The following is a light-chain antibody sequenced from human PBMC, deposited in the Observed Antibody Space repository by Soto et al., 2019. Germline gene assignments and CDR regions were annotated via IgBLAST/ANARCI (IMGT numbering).Light chain of an antibody. Sequence: DIQMTQSPSSLSASVGDRVTITCRASQGIRNDLTWYQQKLGKAPKRLITAASSLQSGVPSRLSGSGSGTEFTLTISSLQPEDLATYYCLQHNSDPFTFGGGTKVEIE. CDR2: AAS. CDR3: LQHNSDPFT. J-gene: IGKJ4*01. CDR1: QGIRND. V-gene: IGKV1-17*01.